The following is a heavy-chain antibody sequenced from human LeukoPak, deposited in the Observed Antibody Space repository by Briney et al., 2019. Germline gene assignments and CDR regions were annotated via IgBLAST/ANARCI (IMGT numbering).Heavy chain of an antibody. Sequence: GASVKVSCKASGYTFTSYDINWVRQATGQGLEWMGWMNPNSGNTGYAQKFQGRVTMTRNTSIGTAYMELSSLRSEDTAVYYCARSSEGRYYYDSSGFSYYYYYMDVWGKGTTVTISS. CDR3: ARSSEGRYYYDSSGFSYYYYYMDV. CDR2: MNPNSGNT. J-gene: IGHJ6*03. D-gene: IGHD3-22*01. CDR1: GYTFTSYD. V-gene: IGHV1-8*01.